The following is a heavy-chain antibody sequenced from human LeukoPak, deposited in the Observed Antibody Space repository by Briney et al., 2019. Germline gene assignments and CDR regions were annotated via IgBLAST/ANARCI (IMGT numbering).Heavy chain of an antibody. V-gene: IGHV4-39*07. CDR3: ASADDSSGYYYVIFQT. CDR2: IYYSGST. Sequence: SETLSLTCTVSGGSISSSSYYWGWIRQPPGKGLKWIGSIYYSGSTYYNPSLKSRVTISVDTSKNQFSLKLSSVTAADTAVYYCASADDSSGYYYVIFQTWGQGTLVTVSS. D-gene: IGHD3-22*01. CDR1: GGSISSSSYY. J-gene: IGHJ5*02.